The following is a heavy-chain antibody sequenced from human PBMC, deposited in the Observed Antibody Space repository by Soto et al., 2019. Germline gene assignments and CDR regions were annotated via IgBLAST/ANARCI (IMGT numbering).Heavy chain of an antibody. CDR3: ARRYGSAIDY. Sequence: QVQLQESGPGLVKPSETLSLTCTVSGGTISSWYWSWIRQPPGKGLEWIGYIYYSGSTNCNPSLKSRVTISVDTSKNQFYLKLSSVTAADTAVYYCARRYGSAIDYWGQGTLVTVSS. CDR2: IYYSGST. V-gene: IGHV4-59*08. J-gene: IGHJ4*02. CDR1: GGTISSWY. D-gene: IGHD1-26*01.